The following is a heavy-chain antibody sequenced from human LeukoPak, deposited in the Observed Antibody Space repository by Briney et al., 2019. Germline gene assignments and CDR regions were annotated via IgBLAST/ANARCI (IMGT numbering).Heavy chain of an antibody. D-gene: IGHD2-2*01. CDR2: INDSGST. CDR1: GGFFSGYY. CDR3: ARAPLGGSTSWDAFDI. Sequence: SETLSLTFAVCGGFFSGYYWSWIRQPPCKGLEWIGEINDSGSTNYNPSLKSRVNISVDTYKNQFSLKQRSVTDGDTAVYYCARAPLGGSTSWDAFDIWGQGTMVTVSS. J-gene: IGHJ3*02. V-gene: IGHV4-34*01.